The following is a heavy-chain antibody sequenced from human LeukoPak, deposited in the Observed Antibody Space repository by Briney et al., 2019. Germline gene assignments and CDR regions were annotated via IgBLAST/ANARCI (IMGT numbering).Heavy chain of an antibody. CDR1: GGTFSSYA. D-gene: IGHD3-3*01. V-gene: IGHV1-69*13. CDR2: IIPIFGTA. Sequence: SAKVSCKASGGTFSSYAISWVRQAPGQGLEWMGGIIPIFGTANYAQKFQGRVTITADESTSTAYMELSSLRSEDTAVYYCATRSNYDFWSGYGLDYWGQGTLVTVSS. J-gene: IGHJ4*02. CDR3: ATRSNYDFWSGYGLDY.